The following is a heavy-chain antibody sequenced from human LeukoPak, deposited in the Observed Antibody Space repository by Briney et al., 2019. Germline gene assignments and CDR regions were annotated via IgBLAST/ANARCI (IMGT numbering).Heavy chain of an antibody. Sequence: SETLSPTCTVSGGSISSYYWSWIRQPPGKGLEWIGYIYYSGSTNYNPSLKSRVTISVDTSKNQFSLKLSSVTAADTAVYYCARNLRFGYFDLWGRGTLVTVSS. CDR1: GGSISSYY. CDR3: ARNLRFGYFDL. J-gene: IGHJ2*01. CDR2: IYYSGST. V-gene: IGHV4-59*01. D-gene: IGHD3-16*01.